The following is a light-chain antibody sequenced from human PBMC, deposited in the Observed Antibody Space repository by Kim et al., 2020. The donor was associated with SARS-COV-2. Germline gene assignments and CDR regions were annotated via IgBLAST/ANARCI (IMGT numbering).Light chain of an antibody. CDR1: SSDVGGY. CDR2: DVN. V-gene: IGLV2-14*03. J-gene: IGLJ3*02. Sequence: QSALTQPASVSGSPGQPITISCTGTSSDVGGYVSWYQQHPGKAPKLLIYDVNNRPSGVSNRFSGSKSGNTASLIISGLQAEDEADYFCCSYTTTSLWVFGGGTQVTVL. CDR3: CSYTTTSLWV.